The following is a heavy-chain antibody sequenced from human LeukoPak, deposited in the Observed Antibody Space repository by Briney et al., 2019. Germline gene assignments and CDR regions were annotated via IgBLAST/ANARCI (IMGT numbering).Heavy chain of an antibody. CDR3: AALGYSGYEGYDP. CDR1: GYTFTGYY. V-gene: IGHV1-2*02. D-gene: IGHD5-12*01. Sequence: ASVKVSCKASGYTFTGYYMHWVRQAPGQRLEWMGWINPNSGGTNYAQKFQGRVTMTRDTSISTAYMELSRLRSDDTAVYYCAALGYSGYEGYDPWGQGTLVTVSS. CDR2: INPNSGGT. J-gene: IGHJ5*02.